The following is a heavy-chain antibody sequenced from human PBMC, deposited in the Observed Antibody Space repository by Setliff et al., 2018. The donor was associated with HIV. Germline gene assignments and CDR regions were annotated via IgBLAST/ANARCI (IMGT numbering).Heavy chain of an antibody. J-gene: IGHJ6*03. V-gene: IGHV4-31*03. Sequence: PSETLSLTCTVSGGSISSSHDFWNWIRQPPGKGLEWIGHIYYSGSTNYNPSLKSRVTISVDTSKNQFSLKLTSVTAADTAVYYCARDRSHPPYYMDVWGKGTTVTVSS. CDR3: ARDRSHPPYYMDV. CDR1: GGSISSSHDF. CDR2: IYYSGST.